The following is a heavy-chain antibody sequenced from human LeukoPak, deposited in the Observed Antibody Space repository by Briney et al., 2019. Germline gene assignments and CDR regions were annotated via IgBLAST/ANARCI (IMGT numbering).Heavy chain of an antibody. V-gene: IGHV1-8*01. Sequence: GASVKVSCKASGYTFTSYDINWVRQATGQGLEWMGWMNPNSGNTGYAQKFQGRVTMTRDTSISTAYMELSSLRSEDTAVYYCTRETSSRYFDYWGQGTLVTVSS. CDR2: MNPNSGNT. CDR1: GYTFTSYD. CDR3: TRETSSRYFDY. J-gene: IGHJ4*02.